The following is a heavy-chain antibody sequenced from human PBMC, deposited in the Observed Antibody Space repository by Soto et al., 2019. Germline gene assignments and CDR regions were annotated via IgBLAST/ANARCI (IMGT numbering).Heavy chain of an antibody. CDR3: ARSSVVVTALDY. Sequence: QVQLVQSGAEEKKPGASVKVSCKASGYTFTSYAMHWVRQAPGQRLEWMGWINAGNGNTKYSQKFQGRVTITRDTSASTAYIELSSLRSEDTAVYYCARSSVVVTALDYWGQGTLVTVSS. CDR1: GYTFTSYA. CDR2: INAGNGNT. J-gene: IGHJ4*02. D-gene: IGHD2-21*02. V-gene: IGHV1-3*05.